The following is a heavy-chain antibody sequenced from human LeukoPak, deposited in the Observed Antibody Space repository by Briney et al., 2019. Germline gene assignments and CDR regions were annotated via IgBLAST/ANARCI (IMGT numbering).Heavy chain of an antibody. CDR3: ATEVGSPTVRSAFDI. V-gene: IGHV3-7*01. J-gene: IGHJ3*02. CDR1: GFTFNSYW. CDR2: IYQDGNEK. D-gene: IGHD1-26*01. Sequence: PGGSLALSCAGSGFTFNSYWMSWVRQAPGKALERVANIYQDGNEKNYVGSVEGRFTISRDNAKNSLYPQMNSLRAEDTAVYYCATEVGSPTVRSAFDIWGQGTMVTVSS.